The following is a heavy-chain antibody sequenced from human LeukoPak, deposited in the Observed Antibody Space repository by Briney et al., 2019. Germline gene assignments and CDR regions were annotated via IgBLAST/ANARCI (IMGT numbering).Heavy chain of an antibody. D-gene: IGHD4-11*01. CDR2: INHSGST. Sequence: SETLSLTCAVYGGSFSGYYWSWLRQPPGKGLEWIGEINHSGSTNYNPSLKSRVTISVDTSKNQFSLKLSSVTAADTAVYYCARSYSNYDYWFDPWGQGTLVTVSS. J-gene: IGHJ5*02. V-gene: IGHV4-34*01. CDR3: ARSYSNYDYWFDP. CDR1: GGSFSGYY.